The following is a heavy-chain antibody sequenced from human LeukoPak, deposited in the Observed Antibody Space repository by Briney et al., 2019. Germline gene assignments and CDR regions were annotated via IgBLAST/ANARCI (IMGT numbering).Heavy chain of an antibody. CDR2: IYPGDSDT. V-gene: IGHV5-51*01. CDR3: ARLNDYDSSGYYYVVDY. Sequence: GESLQISCKASGYSFTSHWIGWVRQLPGKGLEGMGIIYPGDSDTRYSPSFQGQVTISADKSISTASLQWSSLKASDTAMYYCARLNDYDSSGYYYVVDYWGQGTLVTVSS. CDR1: GYSFTSHW. D-gene: IGHD3-22*01. J-gene: IGHJ4*02.